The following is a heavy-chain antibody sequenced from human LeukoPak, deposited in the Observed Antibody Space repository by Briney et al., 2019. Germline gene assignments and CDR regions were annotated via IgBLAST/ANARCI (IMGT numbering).Heavy chain of an antibody. CDR2: IRYDGSNK. CDR1: GFTFSSYW. D-gene: IGHD5-24*01. V-gene: IGHV3-30*02. Sequence: GGSLRLSCAASGFTFSSYWMSWVRQAPGKGLEWVAFIRYDGSNKYYADSVKGRFIISRDNSKNTLYLQMNSLRAEDTALYYCAKRIEMATKTSGALDVWGQGTMVTVSS. J-gene: IGHJ3*01. CDR3: AKRIEMATKTSGALDV.